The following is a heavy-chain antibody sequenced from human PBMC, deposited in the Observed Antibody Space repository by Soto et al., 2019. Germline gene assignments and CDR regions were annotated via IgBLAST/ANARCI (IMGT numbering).Heavy chain of an antibody. D-gene: IGHD3-3*01. CDR3: AREGDVPIKTFRVVIIRPLHYYYYGRDV. J-gene: IGHJ6*02. V-gene: IGHV1-69*13. CDR2: IIPIFGTA. CDR1: GGTFSSYA. Sequence: ASVEVSCKASGGTFSSYAISWVRQAPGQGLEWMGGIIPIFGTANYAQKFQGRVTITADESTSTAYMELSSLRSEDTAVYYCAREGDVPIKTFRVVIIRPLHYYYYGRDVWGQ.